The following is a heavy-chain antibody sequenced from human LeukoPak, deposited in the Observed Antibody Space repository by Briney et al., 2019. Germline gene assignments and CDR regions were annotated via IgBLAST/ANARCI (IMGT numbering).Heavy chain of an antibody. CDR2: INPNSGGT. CDR3: ARAPLGYNWFDP. CDR1: GYTFTGYY. J-gene: IGHJ5*02. V-gene: IGHV1-2*06. Sequence: ASVKVSCKASGYTFTGYYMHWVRQAPGQGLEWMGRINPNSGGTNYAQKFQGRVTMTKDTSISTGYMELSRLRSDDTAVYYCARAPLGYNWFDPWGQGNLVTVSS. D-gene: IGHD3-10*01.